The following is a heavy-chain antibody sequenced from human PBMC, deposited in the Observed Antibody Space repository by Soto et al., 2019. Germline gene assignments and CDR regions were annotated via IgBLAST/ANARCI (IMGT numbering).Heavy chain of an antibody. D-gene: IGHD3-10*01. CDR1: GGSISSSSYY. CDR2: IYYSGST. J-gene: IGHJ4*02. Sequence: QLQLQESGPGLVKPSETLSLTCTVSGGSISSSSYYWGWIRQPPGKGLEWIGSIYYSGSTYYNPSLKSRVTISVDTSKNQFSLKLSSVTAADTAVYYCARHGILWFGELGYIFDYWGQGTLVTVSS. CDR3: ARHGILWFGELGYIFDY. V-gene: IGHV4-39*01.